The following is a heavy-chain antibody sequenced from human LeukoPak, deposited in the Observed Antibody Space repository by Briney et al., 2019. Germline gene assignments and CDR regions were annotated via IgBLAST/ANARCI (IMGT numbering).Heavy chain of an antibody. D-gene: IGHD5-24*01. CDR3: AKAYWDGYFYYFDY. Sequence: GGSLRLSCAASGFTVSSNYMSWVRQAPGKGLEWVSAISGSGGSTYYADSVKGRFTISRDNSKNTLYLQMNSLRAEDTAVYYCAKAYWDGYFYYFDYWGQGTLVTVSS. V-gene: IGHV3-23*01. CDR1: GFTVSSNY. CDR2: ISGSGGST. J-gene: IGHJ4*02.